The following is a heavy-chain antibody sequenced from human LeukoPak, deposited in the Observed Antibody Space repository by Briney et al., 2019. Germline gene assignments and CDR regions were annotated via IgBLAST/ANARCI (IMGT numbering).Heavy chain of an antibody. J-gene: IGHJ4*02. V-gene: IGHV4-59*01. CDR2: IYYSGST. CDR3: AREKGIVGATLILDY. D-gene: IGHD1-26*01. Sequence: SETLSLTCTVSGGSISSYYWSWIRQPPGKGLEWIGYIYYSGSTNYNPSLKSRVTTSVDTSKNQFSLKLSSVTAADTAVYYCAREKGIVGATLILDYWGQGTLVTVSS. CDR1: GGSISSYY.